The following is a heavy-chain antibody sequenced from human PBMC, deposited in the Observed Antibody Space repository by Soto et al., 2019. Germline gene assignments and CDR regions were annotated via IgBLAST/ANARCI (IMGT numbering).Heavy chain of an antibody. CDR1: GFTFSSYG. V-gene: IGHV3-30*03. CDR3: ARGLPITIFGVVIIRGNAFDI. Sequence: PGGSLRLSCAASGFTFSSYGMHWVRQAPGKGLEWVAVISYDGSNKYYADSVKGRFTISRDNSKNTLYLQMNSLRAEDTAVYYCARGLPITIFGVVIIRGNAFDIWGQGTMVTVSS. CDR2: ISYDGSNK. J-gene: IGHJ3*02. D-gene: IGHD3-3*01.